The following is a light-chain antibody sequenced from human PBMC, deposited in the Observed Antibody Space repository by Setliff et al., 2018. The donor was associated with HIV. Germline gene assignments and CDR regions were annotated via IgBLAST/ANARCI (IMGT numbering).Light chain of an antibody. CDR1: SSDVGGYNY. Sequence: QSALTQPASVSGSPGQSITISCTGTSSDVGGYNYVSWYQQHPGKAPKLMIYEVSNRPSGVSYRFSGSKSGNTASLTISGLQAEDEADYYCSSYTTNSTLVLFGGGTKVTVL. CDR2: EVS. CDR3: SSYTTNSTLVL. V-gene: IGLV2-14*01. J-gene: IGLJ2*01.